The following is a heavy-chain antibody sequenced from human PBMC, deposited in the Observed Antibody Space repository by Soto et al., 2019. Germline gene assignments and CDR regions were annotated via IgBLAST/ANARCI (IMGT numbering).Heavy chain of an antibody. V-gene: IGHV3-33*01. Sequence: PGGSLRLSCAASGFTFSRYGMHWVRQAPGKGLEWVAVIWYDGSNKYYADSVKGRFTISRDNSKNTLYLQMNSLRAEDTAVYYCARDGGMFDPYYYYYYMDVWGKGTTVTVSS. CDR3: ARDGGMFDPYYYYYYMDV. D-gene: IGHD3-16*01. CDR2: IWYDGSNK. CDR1: GFTFSRYG. J-gene: IGHJ6*03.